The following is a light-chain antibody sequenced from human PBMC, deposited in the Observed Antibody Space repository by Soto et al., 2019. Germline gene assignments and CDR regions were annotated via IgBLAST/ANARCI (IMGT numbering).Light chain of an antibody. Sequence: GESVDLCCRGSQSVSSSYLAWYQQKPGQAPRLLIYGASSRAIGIPDRFSVSGSGTDVIVPRCRLARENFVPFYGAQYASSGGTFGQGTKVDIK. V-gene: IGKV3-20*01. CDR2: GAS. CDR1: QSVSSSY. J-gene: IGKJ1*01. CDR3: AQYASSGGT.